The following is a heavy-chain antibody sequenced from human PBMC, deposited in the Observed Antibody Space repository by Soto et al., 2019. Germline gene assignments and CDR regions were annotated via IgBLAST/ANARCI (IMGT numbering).Heavy chain of an antibody. J-gene: IGHJ4*02. CDR3: ATELGENPASPFDA. Sequence: VQLVESGGGLVQPGGSLRLSCAASGFTFSSETLGWVRQAPGQGLEWVGGIIPLFGTASYAQKFQGRVTITADESTSTVYMELSSLRSDDTAVYFCATELGENPASPFDAWGQGTLVTVSS. V-gene: IGHV1-69*01. CDR1: GFTFSSET. D-gene: IGHD3-10*01. CDR2: IIPLFGTA.